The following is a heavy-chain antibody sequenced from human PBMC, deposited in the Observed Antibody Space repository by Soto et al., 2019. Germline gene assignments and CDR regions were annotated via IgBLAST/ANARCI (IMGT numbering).Heavy chain of an antibody. V-gene: IGHV4-30-4*01. CDR3: ALRFGTA. J-gene: IGHJ6*02. CDR2: IYYSGTT. CDR1: GASISSGDYY. Sequence: ASETLSLTCTVSGASISSGDYYWTWIRQPPGKGLEWIGYIYYSGTTYYNPSLKSRVSISLDTSKNRFSLKLTSVTAADTGVYYCALRFGTAWGQGTTVTVSS. D-gene: IGHD5-12*01.